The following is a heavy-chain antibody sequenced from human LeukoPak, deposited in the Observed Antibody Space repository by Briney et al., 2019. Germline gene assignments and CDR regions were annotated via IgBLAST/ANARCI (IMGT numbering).Heavy chain of an antibody. CDR3: ARDNLRGVIGDPFAY. CDR1: GYTFTSYG. Sequence: GASVKVSCKASGYTFTSYGISWVRQAPGQGLEWMGWISAYNGNTNYAQKLQGRVTMTTDTSTSTAYMELRSLRSDDTAVYYCARDNLRGVIGDPFAYWGQGTLVTVSS. D-gene: IGHD3-16*02. V-gene: IGHV1-18*04. J-gene: IGHJ4*02. CDR2: ISAYNGNT.